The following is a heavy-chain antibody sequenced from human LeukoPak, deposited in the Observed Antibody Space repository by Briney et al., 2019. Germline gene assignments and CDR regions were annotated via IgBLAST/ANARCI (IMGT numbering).Heavy chain of an antibody. J-gene: IGHJ6*03. Sequence: GGSLRLSCAASGFTFSSYGMHWVRQAPGKGLEWVAVISYDGSNKYYADSVKGRFTISRDNSKNTLYLQMNSLRAEDTAVYYCAKSQRFLGYMDVWGKGTTVTVSS. CDR2: ISYDGSNK. D-gene: IGHD3-3*01. CDR1: GFTFSSYG. V-gene: IGHV3-30*18. CDR3: AKSQRFLGYMDV.